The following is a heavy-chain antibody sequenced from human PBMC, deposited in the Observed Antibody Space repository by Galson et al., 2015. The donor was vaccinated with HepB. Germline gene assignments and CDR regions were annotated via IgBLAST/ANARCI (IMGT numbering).Heavy chain of an antibody. CDR2: IDSSTTYI. CDR3: ARVGNDYDSSAYPFDY. V-gene: IGHV3-21*01. J-gene: IGHJ4*02. Sequence: SLRLSCAASGVTLSNYAMNCVRQAPGTGLEWVASIDSSTTYIFYADSVRGRFTISRDNAKNSLYLQMNSLRAEDTAVYYCARVGNDYDSSAYPFDYWGQGTLVTVSS. D-gene: IGHD3-22*01. CDR1: GVTLSNYA.